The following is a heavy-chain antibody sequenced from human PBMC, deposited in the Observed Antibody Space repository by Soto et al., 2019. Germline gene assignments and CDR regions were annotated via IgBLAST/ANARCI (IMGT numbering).Heavy chain of an antibody. CDR1: GYSFSNFY. J-gene: IGHJ6*02. V-gene: IGHV1-46*01. CDR2: IDPSSGTT. D-gene: IGHD2-15*01. Sequence: ASVKVSCKPSGYSFSNFYVHWVRQAPGQGLEWMGIIDPSSGTTSYTQKFQERVTMTRDTSMSTVYMELSRLRSEDAAVYYCARGAVVVPNGLIAGMDVWGLGTTVTVSS. CDR3: ARGAVVVPNGLIAGMDV.